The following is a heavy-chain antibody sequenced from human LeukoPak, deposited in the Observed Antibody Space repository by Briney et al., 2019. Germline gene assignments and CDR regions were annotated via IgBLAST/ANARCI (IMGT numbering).Heavy chain of an antibody. CDR2: IYSGVPT. V-gene: IGHV4-4*09. CDR3: VQTTGWPGYDY. CDR1: GVSINRFY. J-gene: IGHJ4*02. Sequence: PSETLSLTCTTSGVSINRFYWSWVRQPPGKGLEWIVNIYSGVPTYFNPSLKSRVTISVDTSKNQFSLNLTSVTAADPAMYYCVQTTGWPGYDYWGQGILVTVSS. D-gene: IGHD1-1*01.